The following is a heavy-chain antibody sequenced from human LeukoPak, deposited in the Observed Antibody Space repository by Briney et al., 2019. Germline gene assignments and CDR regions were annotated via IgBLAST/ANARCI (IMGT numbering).Heavy chain of an antibody. CDR3: ASRIEAIYCSSTSCENFDY. J-gene: IGHJ4*02. Sequence: PGGSLRLSCAASGFTFSSYSMNWVRQAPGKGLEWVSSIRSSSSYIYYADSVKGRFTISRDNAKNSLYLQMNSLRAEDTAVYYCASRIEAIYCSSTSCENFDYWGQGTLVTVSS. D-gene: IGHD2-2*01. CDR2: IRSSSSYI. V-gene: IGHV3-21*01. CDR1: GFTFSSYS.